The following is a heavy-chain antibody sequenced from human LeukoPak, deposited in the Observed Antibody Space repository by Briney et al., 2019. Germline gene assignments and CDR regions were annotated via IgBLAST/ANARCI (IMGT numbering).Heavy chain of an antibody. J-gene: IGHJ5*02. V-gene: IGHV3-23*01. D-gene: IGHD3-10*01. Sequence: GGPLRLSCAASGFTFSSYAMSWVRQAPGKVLEWVSAISGSGGSTYYADSVKGRFTISRDNSKNTLYLQMNSLRAEDTAVYYCAKDRYSYGSENNWFDPWGQGTLVTVSS. CDR2: ISGSGGST. CDR1: GFTFSSYA. CDR3: AKDRYSYGSENNWFDP.